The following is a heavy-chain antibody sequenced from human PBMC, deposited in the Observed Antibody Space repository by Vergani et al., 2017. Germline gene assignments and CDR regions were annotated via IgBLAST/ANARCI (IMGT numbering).Heavy chain of an antibody. CDR2: ISYDGSNK. D-gene: IGHD4-17*01. CDR3: AKDPYNGDPTFDY. V-gene: IGHV3-30-3*01. J-gene: IGHJ3*01. CDR1: GFTFSSYA. Sequence: QVQLVESGGGVVQPGRSLRLSCAASGFTFSSYAMHWVRQAPGKGLEWVAVISYDGSNKYYADSVKGRFTISRDNSKNTLYLQMNSLRAEDTAVYYCAKDPYNGDPTFDYWGQGTMVTVSS.